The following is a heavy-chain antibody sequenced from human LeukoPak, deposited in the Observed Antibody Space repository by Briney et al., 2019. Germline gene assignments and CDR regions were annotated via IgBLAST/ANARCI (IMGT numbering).Heavy chain of an antibody. CDR1: GFAVSSNY. CDR3: ARDRGGGPFDY. D-gene: IGHD3-10*01. CDR2: IYSGGST. J-gene: IGHJ4*02. Sequence: GGSLRLSCAASGFAVSSNYMSWVRQAPGKGLEWVSVIYSGGSTYYADSVKGRFTISRDNSKNTLYLQMNSLRAEDTAVYYCARDRGGGPFDYWGQGTLVTVSS. V-gene: IGHV3-53*01.